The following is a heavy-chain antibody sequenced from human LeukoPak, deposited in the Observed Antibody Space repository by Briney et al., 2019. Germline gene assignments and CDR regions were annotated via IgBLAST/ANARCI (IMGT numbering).Heavy chain of an antibody. J-gene: IGHJ4*02. Sequence: GGSLRLSCAASGFTFSSYAMSWVRQAPGKGLEWVSVISGSGGSTYYRDSVKGRFTISRDNSKNTLYLQMNSLRAEDTAVYYCAKDGTTTITFDYWGQRTLVTVSS. CDR2: ISGSGGST. CDR3: AKDGTTTITFDY. D-gene: IGHD1-1*01. CDR1: GFTFSSYA. V-gene: IGHV3-23*01.